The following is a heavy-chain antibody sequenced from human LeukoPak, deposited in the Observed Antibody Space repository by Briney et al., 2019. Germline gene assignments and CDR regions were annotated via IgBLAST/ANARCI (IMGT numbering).Heavy chain of an antibody. CDR2: ISSSGYTI. CDR1: GFTFSGYE. CDR3: ARSRSIVGDGFDV. J-gene: IGHJ3*01. V-gene: IGHV3-48*03. D-gene: IGHD2-21*01. Sequence: GGSLRLSCVASGFTFSGYEMNWVRQAPGKGLEWVSYISSSGYTIYYADSVKGRFTVSRDNAKNSLYLQMNSLRAEDTAVHFCARSRSIVGDGFDVWGQGTMVTVSS.